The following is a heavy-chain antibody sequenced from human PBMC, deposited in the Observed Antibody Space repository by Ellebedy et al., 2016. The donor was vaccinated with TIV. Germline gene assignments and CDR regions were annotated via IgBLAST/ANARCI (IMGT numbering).Heavy chain of an antibody. V-gene: IGHV3-30*04. Sequence: GESLKISCAASGFTFSSYSMHWVRQAPGKGLEWVAVISYDGSNKDYADSVKGRFTMSRDNSKNTLYLQMNSLRPEDTAVYYCARSGEHDTWGQGTLDTVSS. D-gene: IGHD1-26*01. J-gene: IGHJ5*02. CDR1: GFTFSSYS. CDR3: ARSGEHDT. CDR2: ISYDGSNK.